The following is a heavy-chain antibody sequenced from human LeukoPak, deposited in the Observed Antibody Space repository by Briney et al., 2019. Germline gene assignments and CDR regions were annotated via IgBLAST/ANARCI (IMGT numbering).Heavy chain of an antibody. CDR1: GFTFSDYY. CDR2: ISSSGSTI. V-gene: IGHV3-11*04. D-gene: IGHD3-9*01. CDR3: ARDGGDVLRYFDWLYGYFDY. Sequence: PGGSLRLSCAASGFTFSDYYMSRIRRAPGKGLEWVSYISSSGSTIYYADSVKGRFTISRDNAKNSLYLQMNSLRAEDTAVYYCARDGGDVLRYFDWLYGYFDYWGQGTLVTVSS. J-gene: IGHJ4*02.